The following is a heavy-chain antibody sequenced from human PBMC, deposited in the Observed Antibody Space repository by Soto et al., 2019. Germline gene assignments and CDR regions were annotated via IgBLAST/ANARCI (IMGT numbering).Heavy chain of an antibody. CDR2: IYWDGFK. V-gene: IGHV2-5*02. CDR1: GFSLSTRGVG. Sequence: QITLKESGPTLVKPTQTLTLTCTFSGFSLSTRGVGVGWIRQPPGKALEWLALIYWDGFKHYSPSLESRLTNREDTAKNQVVITMTNMAPLDTATYYRAHKGGGDLILDSWGQGTLVTVSS. J-gene: IGHJ4*02. D-gene: IGHD3-16*01. CDR3: AHKGGGDLILDS.